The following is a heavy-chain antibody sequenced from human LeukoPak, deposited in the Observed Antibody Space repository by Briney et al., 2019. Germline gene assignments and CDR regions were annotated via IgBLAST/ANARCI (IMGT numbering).Heavy chain of an antibody. CDR1: GFTFTSDY. CDR2: IYSGGST. J-gene: IGHJ5*02. CDR3: ARYFQPGTYNWFDP. Sequence: GGSLRLSCAASGFTFTSDYMSWVRQAPGKGLDWVSVIYSGGSTYYANSVKGRFTLSRDKSKNTLYLQMNSLRAEDTAVYYCARYFQPGTYNWFDPWGQGTLVTVSS. D-gene: IGHD3-10*01. V-gene: IGHV3-66*01.